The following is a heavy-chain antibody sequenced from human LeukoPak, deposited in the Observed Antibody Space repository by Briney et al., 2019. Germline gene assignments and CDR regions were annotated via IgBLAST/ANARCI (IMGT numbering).Heavy chain of an antibody. CDR3: ARLPTFYYDSSGYHYDY. CDR1: GFTFNNYA. J-gene: IGHJ4*02. Sequence: GGSLRLSCVASGFTFNNYAMSWVRQAPGRGLEWASSTAGSGISKDYADSVEGRFTISKDKSKNTLYLQMDNLRAEDTGVYFCARLPTFYYDSSGYHYDYWGQGTLVTVSS. CDR2: TAGSGISK. D-gene: IGHD3-22*01. V-gene: IGHV3-23*01.